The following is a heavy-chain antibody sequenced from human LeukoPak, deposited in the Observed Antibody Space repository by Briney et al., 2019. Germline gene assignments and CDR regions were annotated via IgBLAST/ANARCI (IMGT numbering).Heavy chain of an antibody. CDR1: GFIISSHY. CDR2: IYTNSNT. D-gene: IGHD2-21*02. J-gene: IGHJ4*02. CDR3: ARDRPYGDLDGFDF. V-gene: IGHV3-66*01. Sequence: GGSLRLSCAASGFIISSHYMSWVRQAPGKGLEWVSIIYTNSNTYYADSVKGRFTISRDNSKNTLYLQMNNLRAEDTAMYYCARDRPYGDLDGFDFWGQGVLVTVSS.